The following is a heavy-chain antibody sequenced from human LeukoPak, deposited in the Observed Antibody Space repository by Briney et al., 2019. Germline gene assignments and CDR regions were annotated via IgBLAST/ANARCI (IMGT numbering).Heavy chain of an antibody. CDR3: VRNSGELDP. CDR2: IYSGGST. Sequence: PGGSLRLSCAASGFTVSNNYMSWVRRAAGKGLEWVALIYSGGSTYYADSVKGRFTISRDNSKNTLHLQMSSLRAEDTAVYYCVRNSGELDPWGQGILVTVSS. J-gene: IGHJ5*02. V-gene: IGHV3-53*01. D-gene: IGHD2-21*01. CDR1: GFTVSNNY.